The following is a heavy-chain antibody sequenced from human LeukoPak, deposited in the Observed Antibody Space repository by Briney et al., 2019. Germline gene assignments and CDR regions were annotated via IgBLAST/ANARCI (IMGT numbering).Heavy chain of an antibody. CDR2: ISAYNCNT. V-gene: IGHV1-18*01. J-gene: IGHJ4*02. CDR1: GYTFTSYG. D-gene: IGHD3-22*01. CDR3: ARPYYDSSAPPYDY. Sequence: ASVKVSCKASGYTFTSYGISWVRQAPGQGLEWMGWISAYNCNTNYAQKLQGRVTMTTDTSTSTAYMELRSLRSDDTAVYCCARPYYDSSAPPYDYWGQGTLVTVSS.